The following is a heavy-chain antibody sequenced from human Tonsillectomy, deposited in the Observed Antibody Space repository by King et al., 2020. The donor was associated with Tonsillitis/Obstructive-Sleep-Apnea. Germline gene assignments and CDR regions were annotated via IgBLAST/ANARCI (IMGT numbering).Heavy chain of an antibody. CDR3: AGSTYYYDSSGYYYWYYFDY. D-gene: IGHD3-22*01. V-gene: IGHV1-69*01. CDR1: GGTFSSYA. CDR2: IIPIFGTA. Sequence: VQLVESGAEVKKPGSSVKVSCKASGGTFSSYAISWVRQAPGQGLEWMGGIIPIFGTANYAQTFQGRVTITADESTSTAYMELSSLRSEDTAVYYCAGSTYYYDSSGYYYWYYFDYWGQGTLVTVSS. J-gene: IGHJ4*02.